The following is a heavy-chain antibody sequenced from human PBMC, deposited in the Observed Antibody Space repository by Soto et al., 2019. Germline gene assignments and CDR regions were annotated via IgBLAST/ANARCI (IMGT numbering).Heavy chain of an antibody. Sequence: AETLSLTCSVSGGSVSSYWWSWIRQPPGKGLEWIGYIYYTGSTNYSPSLKGRGTISLDASKSQFSLKLTSVTAADTAVYYCARGTGASDYYFGYWGPGTLVTVSS. CDR3: ARGTGASDYYFGY. CDR2: IYYTGST. J-gene: IGHJ4*02. CDR1: GGSVSSYW. V-gene: IGHV4-59*02. D-gene: IGHD3-10*01.